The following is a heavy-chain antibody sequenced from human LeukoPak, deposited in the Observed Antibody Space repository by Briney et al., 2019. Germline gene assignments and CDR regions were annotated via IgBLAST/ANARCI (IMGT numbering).Heavy chain of an antibody. D-gene: IGHD1-1*01. CDR2: VYYSGST. CDR3: ARDSGRIHGYYYGMDV. Sequence: SETLSLTCTVSGGSINTYHWSWIRQPPGKGLEEIGYVYYSGSTNYNPSLKSRITISVDTSKNQFSMKLSSVTAADTAVYYCARDSGRIHGYYYGMDVWGQGTTVTVSS. V-gene: IGHV4-59*01. CDR1: GGSINTYH. J-gene: IGHJ6*02.